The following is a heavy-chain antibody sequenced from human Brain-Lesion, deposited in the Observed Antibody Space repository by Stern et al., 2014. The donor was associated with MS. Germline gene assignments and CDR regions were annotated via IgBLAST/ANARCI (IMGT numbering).Heavy chain of an antibody. Sequence: MQLVESGPGLVKPSETLSLTCTVAGGSVSSTSYAWAWIRQPPGKGLEWIGTIYYSGNTYYRPSLKRRLTISLATSKNHFSLQLRFVTAADTAVYYCAGEEDIRYCSGGSCTGNWFDPWGQGTLVTVSS. J-gene: IGHJ5*02. D-gene: IGHD2-15*01. CDR1: GGSVSSTSYA. V-gene: IGHV4-39*02. CDR3: AGEEDIRYCSGGSCTGNWFDP. CDR2: IYYSGNT.